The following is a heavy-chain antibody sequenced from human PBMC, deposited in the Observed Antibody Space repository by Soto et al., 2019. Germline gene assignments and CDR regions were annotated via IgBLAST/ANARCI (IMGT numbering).Heavy chain of an antibody. Sequence: LRLSCAASGFTVSSNYMSWVRQAPGKGLEWVSVIYSGGSTYYADSVKGRFTISRDNSKNTLYLQMNSLRAEDTAVYYCARVNGYYYYYHGMDVWGQGTTVTVSS. CDR1: GFTVSSNY. J-gene: IGHJ6*02. D-gene: IGHD3-9*01. CDR2: IYSGGST. V-gene: IGHV3-53*01. CDR3: ARVNGYYYYYHGMDV.